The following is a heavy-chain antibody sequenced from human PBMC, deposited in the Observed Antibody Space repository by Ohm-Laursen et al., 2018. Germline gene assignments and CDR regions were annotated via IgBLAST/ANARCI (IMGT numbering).Heavy chain of an antibody. CDR1: GFTFSSYG. V-gene: IGHV3-30*18. Sequence: SLRLSCSASGFTFSSYGMHWVRQAPGKGLEWVAVISYDGSNKYYADSVKGRFTISRDNSKNTLYLQMNSLRAEDTAVYYCAKGLIAARLTPIDYWGQGTLVTVSS. D-gene: IGHD6-6*01. J-gene: IGHJ4*02. CDR2: ISYDGSNK. CDR3: AKGLIAARLTPIDY.